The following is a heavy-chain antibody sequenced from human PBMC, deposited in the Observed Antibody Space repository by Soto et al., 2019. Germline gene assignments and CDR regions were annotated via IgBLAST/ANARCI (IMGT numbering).Heavy chain of an antibody. J-gene: IGHJ4*02. CDR3: ARNTHQEERYFDWLPPRFDY. Sequence: SETLSLTCTVSGGSISSYYWSWIRQPPGKGLEWIGYIYYSGSTNYNPSLKSRVTISVDTSKNQFSLKLSSVTAADTAVYYCARNTHQEERYFDWLPPRFDYWGQGTLVTVSS. CDR2: IYYSGST. V-gene: IGHV4-59*08. D-gene: IGHD3-9*01. CDR1: GGSISSYY.